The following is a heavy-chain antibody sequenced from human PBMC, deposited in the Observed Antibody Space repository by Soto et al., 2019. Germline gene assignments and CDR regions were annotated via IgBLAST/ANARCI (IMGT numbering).Heavy chain of an antibody. CDR2: IYYSGST. D-gene: IGHD1-26*01. J-gene: IGHJ4*02. CDR3: ARWRWELRYVDY. CDR1: GGSISSYY. V-gene: IGHV4-59*01. Sequence: QVQLQESGPGLVKPSETLSLTCTVSGGSISSYYWSWIRQPPGKGLEWIGYIYYSGSTNYNPSLKSRVTISVDTSKNQFSLKLSSVTAADTAVYYCARWRWELRYVDYWGQGTLVTVSS.